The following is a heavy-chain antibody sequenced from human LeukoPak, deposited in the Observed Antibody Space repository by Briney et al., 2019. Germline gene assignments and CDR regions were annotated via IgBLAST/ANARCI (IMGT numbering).Heavy chain of an antibody. CDR2: ISSRSSYI. Sequence: PGGSLRLSCAASGFTFSSYSMNWVRQAPGKGLEWVSSISSRSSYIYYADSVKGRFTISRDNAKNSLYLQMNSLRAEDTAVYYCAKDPSWDSSSWYYFDYWGQGTLVTVSS. CDR3: AKDPSWDSSSWYYFDY. CDR1: GFTFSSYS. D-gene: IGHD6-13*01. J-gene: IGHJ4*02. V-gene: IGHV3-21*04.